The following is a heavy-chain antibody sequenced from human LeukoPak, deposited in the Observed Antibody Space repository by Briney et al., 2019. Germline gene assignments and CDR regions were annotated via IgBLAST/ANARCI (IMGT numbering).Heavy chain of an antibody. J-gene: IGHJ4*02. Sequence: ASVKVSCKASGYTFTGYYMHWVRQAPGQGLEWMGWINPNSGGTNYAQKFQGRVTMTRDTSISTAYMELSRLRSDDTAVYYCARGPKYYYDSTPLLFDYWGQGPLVTVSS. V-gene: IGHV1-2*02. CDR3: ARGPKYYYDSTPLLFDY. CDR1: GYTFTGYY. D-gene: IGHD3-22*01. CDR2: INPNSGGT.